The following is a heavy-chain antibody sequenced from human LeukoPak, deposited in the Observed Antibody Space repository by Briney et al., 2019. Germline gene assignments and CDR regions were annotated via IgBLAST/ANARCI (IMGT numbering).Heavy chain of an antibody. J-gene: IGHJ6*02. CDR3: AKENGMPAAGKNSYYGMNV. V-gene: IGHV4-59*01. Sequence: SETLSLTCTVSGGSISSYYWSWIRQPPGKGLEWIGYIYYSGSTNYNPSLKSRVTISVDTSKNQFSLKLSSVTAADTAVYYCAKENGMPAAGKNSYYGMNVWGQGTTVTASS. CDR1: GGSISSYY. D-gene: IGHD6-13*01. CDR2: IYYSGST.